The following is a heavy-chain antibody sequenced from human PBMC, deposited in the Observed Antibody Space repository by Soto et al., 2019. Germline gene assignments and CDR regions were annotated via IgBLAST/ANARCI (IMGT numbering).Heavy chain of an antibody. CDR2: ISGSGGST. J-gene: IGHJ4*02. CDR3: AKGSGTMVRGVIITRYYFDY. Sequence: VQLLESGGGLVQPGGSLRLSCAASGFTFSSYAMSWVRQAPGKGLEWVSAISGSGGSTYYADSVKGRFTISRDNSKNTLYLQMNSLRAEDTAVYYCAKGSGTMVRGVIITRYYFDYWGQGTLVTVSS. D-gene: IGHD3-10*01. CDR1: GFTFSSYA. V-gene: IGHV3-23*01.